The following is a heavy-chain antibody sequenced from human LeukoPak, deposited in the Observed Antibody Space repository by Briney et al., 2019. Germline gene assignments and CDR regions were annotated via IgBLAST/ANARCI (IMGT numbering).Heavy chain of an antibody. J-gene: IGHJ4*02. CDR3: ARVLARYGNLDY. V-gene: IGHV1-2*02. D-gene: IGHD1-14*01. CDR1: GYTFIGYY. CDR2: INPNTGGT. Sequence: ASVKVSCKASGYTFIGYYMHWVRQAPGQGLEWMGWINPNTGGTKYAQKFQGRVTMTRDTSISTAYLELNRLTSDDTAVYYCARVLARYGNLDYWGQGILVTVSS.